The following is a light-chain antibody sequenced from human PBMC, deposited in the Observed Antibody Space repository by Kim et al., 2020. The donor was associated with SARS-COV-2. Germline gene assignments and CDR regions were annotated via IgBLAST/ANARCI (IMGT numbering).Light chain of an antibody. CDR1: RNVNSY. CDR2: AAS. CDR3: QQSDNTPLT. V-gene: IGKV1-39*01. Sequence: DTQLTQSPSSLSASVGDRVTITCRASRNVNSYLNWYQQKAGTAPKLLIYAASSLQSGVPSRFSGSGSGTAFTLTISSLQAEDSATYYCQQSDNTPLTFGGGTKVDIK. J-gene: IGKJ4*01.